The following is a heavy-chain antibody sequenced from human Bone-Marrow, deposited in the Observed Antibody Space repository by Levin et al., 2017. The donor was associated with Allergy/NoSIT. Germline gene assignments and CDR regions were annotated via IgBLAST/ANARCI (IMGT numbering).Heavy chain of an antibody. V-gene: IGHV3-30*18. CDR2: VSYDGSNK. Sequence: PGESLKISCAASGFTFRSYGMTWVRQAPGKGLEWVAVVSYDGSNKYYADSVKGRFTISRDNSKNTLSLQMNSLRTEDTAVYYCAKETPLFSTSSNYFDSWGQGTLMTVSS. CDR3: AKETPLFSTSSNYFDS. J-gene: IGHJ4*02. D-gene: IGHD6-6*01. CDR1: GFTFRSYG.